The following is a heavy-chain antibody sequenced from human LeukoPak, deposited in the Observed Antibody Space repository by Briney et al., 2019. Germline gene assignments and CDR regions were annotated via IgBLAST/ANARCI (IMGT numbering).Heavy chain of an antibody. Sequence: ASVKVSCKASGYTFTSYYMHWVRQAPGQGLEWMGIINPSGGSTSCAQKFQGRVTMTRDTSTSTVYMELSSLRSEDTAVYYCARDTAVAGSSDAFDIWGQGTMVTVSS. V-gene: IGHV1-46*01. CDR2: INPSGGST. D-gene: IGHD6-19*01. CDR1: GYTFTSYY. J-gene: IGHJ3*02. CDR3: ARDTAVAGSSDAFDI.